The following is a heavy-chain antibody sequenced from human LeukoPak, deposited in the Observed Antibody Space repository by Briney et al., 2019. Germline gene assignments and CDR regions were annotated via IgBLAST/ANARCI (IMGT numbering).Heavy chain of an antibody. CDR1: SGSVSSGSYY. CDR3: EAWLHSDALDI. D-gene: IGHD5-24*01. Sequence: SETLSLTCTVSSGSVSSGSYYWSWIRQPPGKGLEWIGYISYSGSTNYNPSLKSRVTLSVDTSKNQFSLKLSSVTAADTAVYYCEAWLHSDALDIWGQGTMVTVSS. CDR2: ISYSGST. J-gene: IGHJ3*02. V-gene: IGHV4-61*01.